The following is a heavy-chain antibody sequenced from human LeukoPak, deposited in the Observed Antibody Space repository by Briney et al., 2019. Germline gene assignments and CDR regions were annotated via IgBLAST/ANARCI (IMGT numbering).Heavy chain of an antibody. CDR1: GFTFSSYS. Sequence: GGSLRLSCAATGFTFSSYSMNWVRQAPGKGLEWVSSISSSSSYIYYADSVKGRFTISRDNAKNSLYLQMNSLRAEDTAVYYCARELGYSSSWYDVYYYGMDVWGQGTTVTVSS. CDR2: ISSSSSYI. D-gene: IGHD6-13*01. V-gene: IGHV3-21*01. CDR3: ARELGYSSSWYDVYYYGMDV. J-gene: IGHJ6*02.